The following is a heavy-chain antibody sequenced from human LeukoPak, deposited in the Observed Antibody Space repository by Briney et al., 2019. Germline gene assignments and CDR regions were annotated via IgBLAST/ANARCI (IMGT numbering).Heavy chain of an antibody. D-gene: IGHD5-18*01. CDR3: ARAGYSYGTYGMDV. V-gene: IGHV4-4*02. J-gene: IGHJ6*02. Sequence: SETLSLTCTVSGDSINSLDLWSWVRQPPGKGLEWIGEMYLSGTTHSNPSVKSRVTISIDKSKNQFFLNLSSVTAADTAVYYCARAGYSYGTYGMDVWGQGTTVTVSS. CDR1: GDSINSLDL. CDR2: MYLSGTT.